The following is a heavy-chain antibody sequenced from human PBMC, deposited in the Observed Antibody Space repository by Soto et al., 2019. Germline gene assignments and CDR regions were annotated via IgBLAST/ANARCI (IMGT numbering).Heavy chain of an antibody. D-gene: IGHD6-13*01. V-gene: IGHV1-18*01. CDR3: AREHSSSWYYPYYYYYGMDV. Sequence: GASVKVSCKASGYTFTSYGISWVRQAPGQGLEWMGWISAYNGNTNYAQKLQGRVTMTTDTSTSTAYMELRSLRSDDTAVYYCAREHSSSWYYPYYYYYGMDVWGQGTTVTVSS. CDR1: GYTFTSYG. J-gene: IGHJ6*02. CDR2: ISAYNGNT.